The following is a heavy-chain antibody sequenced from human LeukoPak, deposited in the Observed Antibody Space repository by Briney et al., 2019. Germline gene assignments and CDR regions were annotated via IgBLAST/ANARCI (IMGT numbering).Heavy chain of an antibody. J-gene: IGHJ5*02. CDR1: GGSISSSSYY. V-gene: IGHV4-39*01. CDR3: AGAGSENWFDP. D-gene: IGHD1-14*01. Sequence: SETLSLTCTVSGGSISSSSYYWGWIRQPPGKGLEWIGTIHYRGNTYYNPSLKSRVAISVDTSKNQFSLKLTSVTAADTAVYYCAGAGSENWFDPWGQGTLVTVSS. CDR2: IHYRGNT.